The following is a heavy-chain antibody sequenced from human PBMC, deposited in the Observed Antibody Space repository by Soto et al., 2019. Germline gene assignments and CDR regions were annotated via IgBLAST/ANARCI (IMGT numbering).Heavy chain of an antibody. J-gene: IGHJ4*02. CDR2: MNPNTGNT. D-gene: IGHD1-20*01. Sequence: QVQLVQSGAEVKKPGPSVKVSCKASGYTFTSFDINWVRQATGQGLEWMGWMNPNTGNTGYAQKFQGRVTMTRNTSISTAYMELSSLRSEYTAGYYRTREITGKFPNRGQGILVTVSS. CDR1: GYTFTSFD. V-gene: IGHV1-8*01. CDR3: TREITGKFPN.